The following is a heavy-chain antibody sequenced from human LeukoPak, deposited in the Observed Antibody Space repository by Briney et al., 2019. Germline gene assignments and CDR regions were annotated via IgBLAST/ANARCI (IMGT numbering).Heavy chain of an antibody. D-gene: IGHD4-17*01. Sequence: GGSLRLSCAASGLTFSNAWRSWVRQAPGKGLEWVGRIKSKTDGGTTDYAAPVKGRFTITRDDSKNTLYLQMNSLKTEDTAVYYCTTYPIGTVTFDYWGQGTLVTVSS. CDR3: TTYPIGTVTFDY. CDR1: GLTFSNAW. V-gene: IGHV3-15*01. CDR2: IKSKTDGGTT. J-gene: IGHJ4*02.